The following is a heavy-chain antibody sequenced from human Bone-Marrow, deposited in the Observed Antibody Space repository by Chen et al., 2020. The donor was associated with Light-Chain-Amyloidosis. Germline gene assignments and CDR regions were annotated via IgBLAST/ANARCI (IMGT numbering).Heavy chain of an antibody. CDR2: IYPDDSDA. V-gene: IGHV5-51*01. D-gene: IGHD5-12*01. CDR3: ARRRDGYNFDY. CDR1: GYTFPNYW. Sequence: VQLEQSGPDVKKPGESLKIPCKGSGYTFPNYWIGWVRQMPGKGLEWMGVIYPDDSDARYSPSFEGQVTISADKSITTAYLQWRSLKASDTAMYYCARRRDGYNFDYWGQGTLVTVSS. J-gene: IGHJ4*02.